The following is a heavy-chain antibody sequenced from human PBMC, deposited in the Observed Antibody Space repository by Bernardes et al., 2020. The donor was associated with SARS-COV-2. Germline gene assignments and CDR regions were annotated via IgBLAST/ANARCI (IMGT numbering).Heavy chain of an antibody. CDR3: ARLYCSSTSCWDNWFDP. D-gene: IGHD2-2*01. J-gene: IGHJ5*02. Sequence: GGSLRLSCAASGFTFSSYCMHWVRQAPGKGLVWVSRINSDGSSTSYADSVKGRFTISRDNAKNTLYLQMNSLRAEDTAVYYCARLYCSSTSCWDNWFDPWGQGTLVTVSS. CDR2: INSDGSST. V-gene: IGHV3-74*01. CDR1: GFTFSSYC.